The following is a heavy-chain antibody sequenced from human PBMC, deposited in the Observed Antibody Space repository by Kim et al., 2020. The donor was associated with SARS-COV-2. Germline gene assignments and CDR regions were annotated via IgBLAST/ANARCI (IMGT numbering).Heavy chain of an antibody. D-gene: IGHD6-19*01. J-gene: IGHJ4*02. CDR2: ISAYNGNT. CDR3: ARGGYLYSSDWYTVRVNYPLRDY. V-gene: IGHV1-18*01. Sequence: ASVKVSCKASGYTFTSYGISWVRQAPGQGLEWMGWISAYNGNTNYAQKLQGRVTMTTDTSTSTAYMELRSLRSDDTAVYYCARGGYLYSSDWYTVRVNYPLRDYWGQGTLVTVSS. CDR1: GYTFTSYG.